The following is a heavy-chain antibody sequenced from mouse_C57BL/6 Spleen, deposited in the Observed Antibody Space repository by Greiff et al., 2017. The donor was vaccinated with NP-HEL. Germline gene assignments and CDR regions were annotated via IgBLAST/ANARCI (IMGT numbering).Heavy chain of an antibody. CDR1: GYTFTSYW. D-gene: IGHD2-10*01. CDR3: ARPSYGNYYYAMDY. V-gene: IGHV1-64*01. Sequence: QVQLQQSGAELVKPGASVKLSCKASGYTFTSYWMHWVKQRPGQGLEWIGMIHPNSGSTNYNEKFKSKATLTVDKSSSTAYMQLSSLTSEDSAVYYCARPSYGNYYYAMDYWGQGTSVTVSS. J-gene: IGHJ4*01. CDR2: IHPNSGST.